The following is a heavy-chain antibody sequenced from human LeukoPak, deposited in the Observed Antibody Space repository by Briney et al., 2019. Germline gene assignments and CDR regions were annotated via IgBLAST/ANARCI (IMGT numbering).Heavy chain of an antibody. CDR2: IYHSGST. Sequence: SETLSLTCAVSGGSISSGGYSWSWIRQPPGKGLEWIGYIYHSGSTYYNPSLKSRVTISVDRSKDQFSLKLSSVTAADTAVYYCARTPVDTAMDNYFDYWGQGTLVTVSS. J-gene: IGHJ4*02. CDR3: ARTPVDTAMDNYFDY. D-gene: IGHD5-18*01. V-gene: IGHV4-30-2*01. CDR1: GGSISSGGYS.